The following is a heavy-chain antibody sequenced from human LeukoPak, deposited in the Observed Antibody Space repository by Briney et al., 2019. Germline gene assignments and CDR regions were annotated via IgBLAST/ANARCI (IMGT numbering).Heavy chain of an antibody. D-gene: IGHD2-2*01. Sequence: PSETLSHTCTVSGGSISNYYWSWIRQPPGKGLEWIGFISHSGSTNSKPSLKSRVTISVDTSKNQFSMKLSSVTAADTAVYYCARLYCSSTSCPTTTDAFDIWGQGTMVTVSS. CDR1: GGSISNYY. J-gene: IGHJ3*02. CDR3: ARLYCSSTSCPTTTDAFDI. CDR2: ISHSGST. V-gene: IGHV4-59*01.